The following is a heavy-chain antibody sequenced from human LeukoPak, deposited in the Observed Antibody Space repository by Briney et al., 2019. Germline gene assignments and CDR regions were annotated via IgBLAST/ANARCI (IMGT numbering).Heavy chain of an antibody. CDR1: GFTFSSHW. D-gene: IGHD3-22*01. V-gene: IGHV3-7*01. Sequence: PGGSLRLSCAGSGFTFSSHWMTWVRQAPGKGPEWVANIKEDGSQKYYVDSVKGRFIISRDNSKNTLYLQMNSLRAEDTAVYYCAKDPDSSGYYLYYFDYWGQGTLVTVSS. CDR2: IKEDGSQK. J-gene: IGHJ4*02. CDR3: AKDPDSSGYYLYYFDY.